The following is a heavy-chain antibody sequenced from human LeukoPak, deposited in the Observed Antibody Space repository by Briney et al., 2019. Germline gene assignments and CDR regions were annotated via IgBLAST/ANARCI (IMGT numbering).Heavy chain of an antibody. CDR1: GFTFSSYA. V-gene: IGHV3-23*01. CDR2: LSGSDGSK. D-gene: IGHD6-13*01. J-gene: IGHJ4*02. CDR3: AKTWRGSSWSFDY. Sequence: GGSLRLSCAASGFTFSSYAMSWVRQAPGKGLEWVSGLSGSDGSKYYAYSVKGGFTLSGDSSKNALDLQMNSLRAEDTAVYYCAKTWRGSSWSFDYWGQGTLVTVSS.